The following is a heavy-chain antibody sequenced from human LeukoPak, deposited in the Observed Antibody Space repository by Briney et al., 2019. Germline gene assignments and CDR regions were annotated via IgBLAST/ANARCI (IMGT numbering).Heavy chain of an antibody. Sequence: SETLSLTCTVSGGSISSSSYYWGWIRQPPGKGLEWIGYIYHSGSTYYNPSLKSRVTISVDRSKNQFSLKLSSVTAADTAVYYCARESSGSDYWGQGTLVTVSS. J-gene: IGHJ4*02. D-gene: IGHD3-22*01. CDR2: IYHSGST. CDR3: ARESSGSDY. V-gene: IGHV4-39*07. CDR1: GGSISSSSYY.